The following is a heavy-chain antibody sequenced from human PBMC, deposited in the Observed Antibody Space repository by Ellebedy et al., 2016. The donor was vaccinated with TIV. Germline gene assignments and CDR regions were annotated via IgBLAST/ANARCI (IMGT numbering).Heavy chain of an antibody. CDR3: ARSGEHDS. V-gene: IGHV3-7*01. Sequence: GESLKISCAASGFTFSSHWMNWVRQAPGKGLEWVANINEDGSDRYYVDSVKGRFTISRDDASNSLFLQMNSLRADDTAVYYCARSGEHDSWGQGTLVTVSS. CDR2: INEDGSDR. J-gene: IGHJ4*02. CDR1: GFTFSSHW. D-gene: IGHD1-26*01.